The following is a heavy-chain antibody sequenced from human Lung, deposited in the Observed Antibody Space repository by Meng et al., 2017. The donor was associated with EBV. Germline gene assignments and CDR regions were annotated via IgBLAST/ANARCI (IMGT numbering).Heavy chain of an antibody. CDR2: IYHSGST. CDR3: ARGKLSGYRYFDY. J-gene: IGHJ4*02. D-gene: IGHD3-3*01. V-gene: IGHV4-39*07. CDR1: GGSISSNGYY. Sequence: QLQLQEAGPGIVKPSGTLSLTCTVSGGSISSNGYYWDWVRQPPGKGLEWIGAIYHSGSTSYNPSLQSRVTISVDKSKNQFSLKLSSVTAADTAVYYCARGKLSGYRYFDYWGQGTLVTVSS.